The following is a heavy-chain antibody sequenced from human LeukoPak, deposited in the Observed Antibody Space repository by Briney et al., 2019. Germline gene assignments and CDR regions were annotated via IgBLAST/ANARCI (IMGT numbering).Heavy chain of an antibody. Sequence: SETLSLTCTVSGGSISCYYWSWIRQPPGKGLEWIGYIYYSGSTNYNPSLKSRVTISVDTSKNQFSLKLSSVTAADTAVYYCARSSRDPFDYWGQGTLVTVSS. J-gene: IGHJ4*02. CDR1: GGSISCYY. CDR3: ARSSRDPFDY. V-gene: IGHV4-59*01. D-gene: IGHD5-24*01. CDR2: IYYSGST.